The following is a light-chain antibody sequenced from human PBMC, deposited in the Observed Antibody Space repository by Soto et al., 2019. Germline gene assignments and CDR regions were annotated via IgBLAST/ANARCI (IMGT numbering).Light chain of an antibody. CDR1: QTVASN. Sequence: EIVLTQSPASLSVSPGDGATLSCRANQTVASNLAWYQQRPGQGPRLLIHGASTRAAGVPARFSGSGSGTDFTLTISSLHYEDFAVYYCQQYHNWPPQYTFGQGTKLQIK. CDR3: QQYHNWPPQYT. CDR2: GAS. J-gene: IGKJ2*01. V-gene: IGKV3-15*01.